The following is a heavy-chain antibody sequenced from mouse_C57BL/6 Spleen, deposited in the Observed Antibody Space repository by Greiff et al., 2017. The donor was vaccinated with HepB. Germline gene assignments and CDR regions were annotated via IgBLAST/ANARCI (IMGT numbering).Heavy chain of an antibody. CDR3: AREKGGDFDY. CDR2: INYDGSST. V-gene: IGHV5-16*01. J-gene: IGHJ2*01. Sequence: EVKLMESEGGLVQPGSSMKLSCTASGFTFSDYYMAWVRQVPEKGLEWVANINYDGSSTYYLDSLKSRFIISRDNAKNILYLQMSSLKSEDTATYYCAREKGGDFDYWGQGTTLTVSS. CDR1: GFTFSDYY.